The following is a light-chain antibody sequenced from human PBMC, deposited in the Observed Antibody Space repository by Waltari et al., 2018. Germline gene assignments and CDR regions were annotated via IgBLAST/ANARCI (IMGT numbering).Light chain of an antibody. Sequence: QSVLTQPPSVSGAPGQRVTIPCTGSSSNLGAGYAVPWYRQFPGTAPKLLIYSNFNRPSGVPDRFSGSKSGTSASLAITGLQAEDEADYYCQSYDSGLTIVVFGGGSRLTVL. V-gene: IGLV1-40*01. CDR3: QSYDSGLTIVV. CDR2: SNF. CDR1: SSNLGAGYA. J-gene: IGLJ2*01.